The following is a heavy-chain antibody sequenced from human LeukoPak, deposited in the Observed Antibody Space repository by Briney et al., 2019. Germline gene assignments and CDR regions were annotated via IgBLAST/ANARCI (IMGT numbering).Heavy chain of an antibody. CDR3: ARDMSGSYSPNDY. CDR1: GFTVSSNY. V-gene: IGHV3-53*01. J-gene: IGHJ4*02. D-gene: IGHD1-26*01. CDR2: IYSGGST. Sequence: GGSLRLSCAASGFTVSSNYMSWVRQAPGKGLEWVSVIYSGGSTYYADSVKGRFTISRDSSKNTLYLQMNSLRAEDTVVYYCARDMSGSYSPNDYWGQGTLVTVSS.